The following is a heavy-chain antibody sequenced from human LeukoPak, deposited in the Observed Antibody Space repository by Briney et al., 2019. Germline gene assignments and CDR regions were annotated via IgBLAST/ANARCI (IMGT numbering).Heavy chain of an antibody. CDR3: ARIGIDYGDAFDI. CDR2: ISTSSSTI. CDR1: GFIFSGYS. Sequence: PGGSLRLSCAAPGFIFSGYSINWVRQAPGKGLEWVSYISTSSSTIYYADSVKGRFTISRDNAKNSPYLQMNSLRDEDTAVYYCARIGIDYGDAFDIWGQGTMVTVSS. V-gene: IGHV3-48*02. D-gene: IGHD4-17*01. J-gene: IGHJ3*02.